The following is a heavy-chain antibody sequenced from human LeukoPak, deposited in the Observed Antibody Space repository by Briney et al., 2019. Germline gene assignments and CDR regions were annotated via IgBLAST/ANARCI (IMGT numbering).Heavy chain of an antibody. Sequence: GGSLRLSCAASGFTFDEYAMHWVRQAPGKGLEWVSAISGSGGSTYYADSVKGRFTISRDNSKNTLYLQMNSLRAEDTAVYYCAKLSPGLLEWLLNDYWGQGTLVTVSS. V-gene: IGHV3-23*01. J-gene: IGHJ4*02. CDR2: ISGSGGST. CDR3: AKLSPGLLEWLLNDY. D-gene: IGHD3-3*01. CDR1: GFTFDEYA.